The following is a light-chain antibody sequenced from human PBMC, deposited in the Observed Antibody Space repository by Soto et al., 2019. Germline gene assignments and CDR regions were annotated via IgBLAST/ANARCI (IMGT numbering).Light chain of an antibody. CDR2: AAS. V-gene: IGKV1-39*01. Sequence: DVQMTQSPSSLSASVGDRVTITCRASQSITTYLNWYQQKPGRAPQLLIFAASNLQTGVPSRFSGSGSGTEFTLTISSLQPDDFATYYCQHYNSYSEAFGQGTKVELK. J-gene: IGKJ1*01. CDR1: QSITTY. CDR3: QHYNSYSEA.